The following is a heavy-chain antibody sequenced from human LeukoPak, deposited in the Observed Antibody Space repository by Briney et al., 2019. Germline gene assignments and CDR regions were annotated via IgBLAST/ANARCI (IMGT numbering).Heavy chain of an antibody. CDR2: IKQDGSEK. D-gene: IGHD3-22*01. CDR1: GFTFSSYA. CDR3: ARVGSGYYYGVAFDI. V-gene: IGHV3-7*01. J-gene: IGHJ3*02. Sequence: GGSLRLSCTASGFTFSSYAMTWVRQAPGKGLEWVANIKQDGSEKYYVDSVKGRFTISRDNAKNSLYLQMNSLRAEDTAVYYCARVGSGYYYGVAFDIWGQGTMVTVSS.